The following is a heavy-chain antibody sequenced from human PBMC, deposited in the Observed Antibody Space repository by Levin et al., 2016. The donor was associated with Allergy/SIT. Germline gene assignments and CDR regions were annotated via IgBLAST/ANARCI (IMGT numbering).Heavy chain of an antibody. J-gene: IGHJ4*02. CDR3: AKDSYDTSGYYYSDSFYYFDY. V-gene: IGHV3-23*01. CDR2: ISGSGDST. CDR1: GFTFSSYA. D-gene: IGHD3-22*01. Sequence: GESLKISCAGSGFTFSSYAMSWVRQAPGKGLEWVSGISGSGDSTDYADSVKGRFTISRDNSKNTLYLQMNSLRAEDTAVYYCAKDSYDTSGYYYSDSFYYFDYWGQGTLVTVSS.